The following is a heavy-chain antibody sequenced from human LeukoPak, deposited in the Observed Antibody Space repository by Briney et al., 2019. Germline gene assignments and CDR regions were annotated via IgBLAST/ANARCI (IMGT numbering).Heavy chain of an antibody. Sequence: GGSLRLSCAASGFTFSSYSMNWVRQAPGKGLEWVSSISSSSSYIYYADSVKGRFTISRDNAKNSLYLQMNSLRAEDTAVYYCARRGTTMVRGVATQGYFDYWGQGTLVTVSS. CDR3: ARRGTTMVRGVATQGYFDY. V-gene: IGHV3-21*04. CDR1: GFTFSSYS. CDR2: ISSSSSYI. D-gene: IGHD3-10*01. J-gene: IGHJ4*02.